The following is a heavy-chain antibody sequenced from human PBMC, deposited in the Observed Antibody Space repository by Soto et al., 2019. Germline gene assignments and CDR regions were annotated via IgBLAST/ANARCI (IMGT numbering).Heavy chain of an antibody. D-gene: IGHD6-13*01. CDR3: ARDGSSSWLLDY. V-gene: IGHV3-33*01. CDR2: IWYDGSNK. J-gene: IGHJ4*02. Sequence: GGSLRLSCAASGFTFSSYGMHWVRQAPGKGLEWVAVIWYDGSNKYYADSVKGRFTISRDNSKNTLYLQMNSLRAEDTAVYYCARDGSSSWLLDYWGQGTLVTVSS. CDR1: GFTFSSYG.